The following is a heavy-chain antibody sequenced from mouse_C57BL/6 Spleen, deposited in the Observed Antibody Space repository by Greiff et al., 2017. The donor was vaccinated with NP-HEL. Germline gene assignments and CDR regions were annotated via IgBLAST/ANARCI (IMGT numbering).Heavy chain of an antibody. D-gene: IGHD2-4*01. CDR1: GYAFTNYL. CDR3: AREGDLDYAWFAY. V-gene: IGHV1-54*01. Sequence: QVQLKESGAELVRPGTSVKVSCKASGYAFTNYLIEWVKQRPGQGLEWIGVINPGSGGTNYNEKFKGKATLTADKSSSTAYMQLSSLTSEDSAVYFCAREGDLDYAWFAYWGQGTLVTVSA. J-gene: IGHJ3*01. CDR2: INPGSGGT.